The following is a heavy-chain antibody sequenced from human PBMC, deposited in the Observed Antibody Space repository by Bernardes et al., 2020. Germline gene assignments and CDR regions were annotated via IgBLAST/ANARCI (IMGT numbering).Heavy chain of an antibody. CDR1: GFTFNSYW. D-gene: IGHD6-13*01. CDR3: ARGETTSSWSTFDY. V-gene: IGHV3-74*01. Sequence: GSLRLSCAVSGFTFNSYWMHWVRQAPGTGLVWVSRINGDGSSTTYADSVKGRFTISRDIAKNTLYLQMNSLTAEDTAVYYCARGETTSSWSTFDYWGQGTLVTVSS. J-gene: IGHJ4*02. CDR2: INGDGSST.